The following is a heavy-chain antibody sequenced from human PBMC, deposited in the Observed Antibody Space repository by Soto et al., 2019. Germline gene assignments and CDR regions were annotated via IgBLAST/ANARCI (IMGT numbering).Heavy chain of an antibody. CDR1: GFTFSSYS. CDR3: ARVCWQQLVRVGYYYYGMDV. CDR2: ISSSSSYI. J-gene: IGHJ6*02. Sequence: EVQLVESGGGLVKPGGSLRLSCAASGFTFSSYSMNWVRQAPGKGLEWVSSISSSSSYIYYADSVKGRFTISRDNAKNSLDLQMNSLRAEDTAVYYCARVCWQQLVRVGYYYYGMDVWGQGTTVTVSS. V-gene: IGHV3-21*01. D-gene: IGHD6-6*01.